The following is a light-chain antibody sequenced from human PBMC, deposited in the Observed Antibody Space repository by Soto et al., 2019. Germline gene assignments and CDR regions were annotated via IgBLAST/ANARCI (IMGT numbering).Light chain of an antibody. CDR1: QNVRNY. V-gene: IGKV3-11*01. CDR3: QQRGNWPGT. J-gene: IGKJ2*01. Sequence: DIVLTQSPATLSLSPGERATLSCRASQNVRNYLGWYQQKPGQAPRLLIYDASNRATGIPARFSGSGSGTDFTLTISSLEPEDFAVYYCQQRGNWPGTFGQGTKLEIK. CDR2: DAS.